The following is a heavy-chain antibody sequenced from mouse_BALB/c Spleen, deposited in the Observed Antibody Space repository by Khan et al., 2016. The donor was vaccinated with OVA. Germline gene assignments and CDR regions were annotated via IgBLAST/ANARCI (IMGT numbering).Heavy chain of an antibody. Sequence: EVQLQESGPGLVKPSQSLSLTCTVTGYSITSDYAWNWIRQFPGNKLEWMGYIKYSGSTSYNPSLKSRISITRNTSQNQFFLQLSSVTTEDTATXYRARSGTISTVVATDFDSWGQGTTLTVSS. CDR2: IKYSGST. D-gene: IGHD1-1*01. V-gene: IGHV3-2*02. CDR1: GYSITSDYA. CDR3: ARSGTISTVVATDFDS. J-gene: IGHJ2*01.